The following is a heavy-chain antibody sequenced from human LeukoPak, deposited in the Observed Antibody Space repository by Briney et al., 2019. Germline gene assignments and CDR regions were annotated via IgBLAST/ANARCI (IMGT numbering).Heavy chain of an antibody. J-gene: IGHJ3*02. D-gene: IGHD3-16*01. CDR2: IYYSGST. Sequence: PSETLSLTCAVSGGSLSSYYWSWIRQPPGKGLEWIGYIYYSGSTDYNPSLKSRVTISVDTSKNQFSLKLSSVTAADTAVYYCASSRLDLESDAFDIWGQGTMVTVSS. CDR3: ASSRLDLESDAFDI. V-gene: IGHV4-59*01. CDR1: GGSLSSYY.